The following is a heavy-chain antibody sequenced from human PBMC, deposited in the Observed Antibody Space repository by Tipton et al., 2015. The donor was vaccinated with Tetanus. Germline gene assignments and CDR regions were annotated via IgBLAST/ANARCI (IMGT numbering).Heavy chain of an antibody. CDR1: GFSFSSYA. J-gene: IGHJ4*02. CDR2: IWYGGNNK. D-gene: IGHD3-9*01. Sequence: SLRLSCAVSGFSFSSYAMHWVRQAPGKGLEWVAVIWYGGNNKYYADSVRGRFTISRDNSKKMVYLQMNSLRPEDTGVYYCARDHYDISTGYYLGSEDSLDSWGQGTLVSVSS. V-gene: IGHV3-33*01. CDR3: ARDHYDISTGYYLGSEDSLDS.